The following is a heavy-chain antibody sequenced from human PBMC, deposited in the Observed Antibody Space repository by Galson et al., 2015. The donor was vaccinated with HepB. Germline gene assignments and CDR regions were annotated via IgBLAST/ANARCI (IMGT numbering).Heavy chain of an antibody. CDR1: GGSISSSSYY. V-gene: IGHV4-39*01. D-gene: IGHD3-10*01. J-gene: IGHJ4*02. CDR2: IYYSGST. CDR3: ARHQEFGEFGAAPYYFDY. Sequence: ETLSLTCTVSGGSISSSSYYWGWIRQPPGKGLEWIGSIYYSGSTYYNPSLKSRVTISVDTSKNQFSLKLSSVTAADTAVYYCARHQEFGEFGAAPYYFDYWGQGTLVTVSS.